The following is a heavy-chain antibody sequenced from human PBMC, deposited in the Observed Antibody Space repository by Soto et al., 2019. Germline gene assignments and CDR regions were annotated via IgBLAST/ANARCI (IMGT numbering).Heavy chain of an antibody. Sequence: QVQLQESGPGLVKPSQTLSLTCTVSGGSISSGGYYWSWIRQHPGKGLELIGYIYYSGSTYYNPSLKRRVTISPNTSKNQFSLTLNSVTAAHTAVYYCARIWGYGGNSRFGYWGQGTLVIASA. CDR2: IYYSGST. J-gene: IGHJ4*02. D-gene: IGHD4-17*01. CDR3: ARIWGYGGNSRFGY. CDR1: GGSISSGGYY. V-gene: IGHV4-31*03.